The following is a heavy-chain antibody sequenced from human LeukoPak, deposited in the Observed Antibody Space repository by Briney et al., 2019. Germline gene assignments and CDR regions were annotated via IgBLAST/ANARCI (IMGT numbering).Heavy chain of an antibody. Sequence: GGSLRLSCAASGFTFSSDSMNWVRQAPGKGLEWVSSISSSSSYIYYADSVKGRFTISRDNAKNSLYLQMDSLRAEDTAVYYCAREWGRSSGYWGQGTLVTVSS. CDR2: ISSSSSYI. D-gene: IGHD6-6*01. V-gene: IGHV3-21*01. CDR3: AREWGRSSGY. CDR1: GFTFSSDS. J-gene: IGHJ4*02.